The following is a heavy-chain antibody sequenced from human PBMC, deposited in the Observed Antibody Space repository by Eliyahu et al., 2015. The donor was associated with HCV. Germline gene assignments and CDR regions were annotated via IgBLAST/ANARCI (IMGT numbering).Heavy chain of an antibody. CDR2: ILVGSGNT. Sequence: QMQVVQSGXEXKKPGTSVKVSCKASGFTFSSSTVQWLRQARGPPLEWIGWILVGSGNTKYAQKFQEXVTITRDMSTSTAYMELNSLTSEXTAVYYCAAERYIGSCCWFDPWGQGTQVTVSS. D-gene: IGHD2-15*01. CDR1: GFTFSSST. J-gene: IGHJ5*02. CDR3: AAERYIGSCCWFDP. V-gene: IGHV1-58*01.